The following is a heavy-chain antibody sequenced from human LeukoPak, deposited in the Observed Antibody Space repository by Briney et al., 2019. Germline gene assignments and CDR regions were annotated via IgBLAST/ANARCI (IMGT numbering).Heavy chain of an antibody. Sequence: GGSLRLSCAASGFTVSSNYMSWVRQAPGKGLEWVSVIYSGGSTYYADSVKGRFTISRDNSKNTLYLQMNSLRAEDTAVYYCARGPYCSSTSCYPGGFDPWGQGTLDTVSS. CDR3: ARGPYCSSTSCYPGGFDP. J-gene: IGHJ5*02. D-gene: IGHD2-2*01. CDR2: IYSGGST. CDR1: GFTVSSNY. V-gene: IGHV3-53*01.